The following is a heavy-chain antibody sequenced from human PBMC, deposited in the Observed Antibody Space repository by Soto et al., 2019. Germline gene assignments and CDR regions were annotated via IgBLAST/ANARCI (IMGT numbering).Heavy chain of an antibody. J-gene: IGHJ4*02. D-gene: IGHD3-10*01. CDR1: VYTFTDLS. CDR2: FDPEKGKR. V-gene: IGHV1-24*01. CDR3: AASILRVWVLPHVVY. Sequence: QVPLGQSGAEVKKPGASVKVSCKVSVYTFTDLSMHWVRQAPGEGFEWRGGFDPEKGKRIYAQNFQGRVTMTEDTSTGTAYLELSSLRSNDTAVYNWAASILRVWVLPHVVYWGQGNVVSVS.